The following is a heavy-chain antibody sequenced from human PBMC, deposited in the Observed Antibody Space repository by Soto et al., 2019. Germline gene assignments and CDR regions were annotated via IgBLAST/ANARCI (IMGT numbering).Heavy chain of an antibody. J-gene: IGHJ4*02. CDR1: GFAISRGYY. Sequence: SETLSLTCSVSGFAISRGYYWSWVRQPPGKGLEWIGSIYPSVSSYHNPSLETRVRLSIDTSKNQFTLNLTSVTAADTALYYCAREKVGTTFFDNWGQGIQVTVS. V-gene: IGHV4-38-2*02. CDR2: IYPSVSS. CDR3: AREKVGTTFFDN. D-gene: IGHD2-21*02.